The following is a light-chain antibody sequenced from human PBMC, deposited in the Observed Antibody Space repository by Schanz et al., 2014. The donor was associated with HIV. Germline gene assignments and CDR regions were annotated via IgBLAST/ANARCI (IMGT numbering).Light chain of an antibody. CDR1: SSDVGGYNY. J-gene: IGLJ2*01. CDR3: SSYTSSSTPVV. Sequence: QSALTQPRSVSGSPGQSVTISCTGTSSDVGGYNYVSWYQHHPGKAPKLLIYDVSNRPSGVPDRFSGSKSGSTASLTISGLQAEDEADYYCSSYTSSSTPVVFGGGTKLTVL. V-gene: IGLV2-11*01. CDR2: DVS.